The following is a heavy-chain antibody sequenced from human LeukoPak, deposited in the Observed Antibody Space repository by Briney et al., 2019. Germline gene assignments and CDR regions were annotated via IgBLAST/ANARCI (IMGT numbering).Heavy chain of an antibody. D-gene: IGHD3-16*02. CDR2: INPNSGGT. Sequence: ASVKVSCKASGYTFTGYYMHWVRQAPGQGLEWMGWINPNSGGTNYAQKFQGRVTMTRDTSISTAYMELSRLRSDDTAVYYCAKDAIMITFGGVIDLFDYWGQGTLVTVSS. CDR3: AKDAIMITFGGVIDLFDY. V-gene: IGHV1-2*02. J-gene: IGHJ4*02. CDR1: GYTFTGYY.